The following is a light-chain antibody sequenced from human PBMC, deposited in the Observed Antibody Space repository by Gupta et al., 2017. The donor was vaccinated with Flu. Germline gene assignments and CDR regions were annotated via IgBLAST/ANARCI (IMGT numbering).Light chain of an antibody. CDR2: GTT. CDR1: QSVSSSY. Sequence: EIVLTQSPDTLSLSLGERATLSCKASQSVSSSYLAWYQQKPGQAPTLLIYGTTNRAIGIPDRFSGRGSGTDFALIISRLEPEDFAVYYCQQDVDSPWTFGQGTKVEIK. V-gene: IGKV3-20*01. CDR3: QQDVDSPWT. J-gene: IGKJ1*01.